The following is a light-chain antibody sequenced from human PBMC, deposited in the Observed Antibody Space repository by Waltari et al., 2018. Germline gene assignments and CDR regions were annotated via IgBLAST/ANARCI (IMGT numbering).Light chain of an antibody. CDR2: WAY. CDR3: QQYYTTPT. Sequence: DIVMTQSPDSLAVSLGERATINCKSSHTLFYSSNNKNYLAWYQLKPGQPPKLLIFWAYTRVSGVPDQFSGSGSATDFTLTLDTLQAEDVAVYYCQQYYTTPTFGQGTKVEIK. V-gene: IGKV4-1*01. CDR1: HTLFYSSNNKNY. J-gene: IGKJ1*01.